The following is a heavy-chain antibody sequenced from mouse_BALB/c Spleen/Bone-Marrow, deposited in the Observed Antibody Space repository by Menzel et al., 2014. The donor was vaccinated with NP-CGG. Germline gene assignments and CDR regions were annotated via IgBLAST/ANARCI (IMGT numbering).Heavy chain of an antibody. CDR2: IIPSNGRT. Sequence: VQLQQSGAELVKPGASVKLSCKASGYTFTSYWMHWVKQRPGQGPEWIGEIIPSNGRTNYNEKFKSKATLTVDKSSNTAYMQLSSLTSEDSAVYCCARWLLQYFDVWGAGTTVTVSS. V-gene: IGHV1S81*02. J-gene: IGHJ1*01. D-gene: IGHD2-3*01. CDR1: GYTFTSYW. CDR3: ARWLLQYFDV.